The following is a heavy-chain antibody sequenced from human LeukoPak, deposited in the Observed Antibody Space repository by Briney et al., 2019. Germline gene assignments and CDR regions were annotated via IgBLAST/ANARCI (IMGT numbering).Heavy chain of an antibody. J-gene: IGHJ6*03. CDR2: IIPIFGTA. V-gene: IGHV1-69*13. D-gene: IGHD3-10*01. CDR3: ATLGSMVRGVVYYYYMDV. CDR1: GGTFSSYA. Sequence: SVKVSCKASGGTFSSYAISWARQAPGQGLEWMGGIIPIFGTANYAQKFQGRVTITADESTSTAYMELSSLRSEDTAVYYCATLGSMVRGVVYYYYMDVWGKGTTVTVSS.